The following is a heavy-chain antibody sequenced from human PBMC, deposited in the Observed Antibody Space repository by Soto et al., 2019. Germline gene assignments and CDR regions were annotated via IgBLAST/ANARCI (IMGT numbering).Heavy chain of an antibody. J-gene: IGHJ5*02. CDR1: GGSITSGGYS. CDR2: IYHSGPT. V-gene: IGHV4-30-2*01. CDR3: ARVAGDGWYDA. Sequence: SESLCLTGALSGGSITSGGYSWSWIRQPPGKGLEWIGSIYHSGPTYYNASLKSRVTMSVDKSNHQFFLNLNSVTAADTAVYYCARVAGDGWYDAWGQGTLVTVSS.